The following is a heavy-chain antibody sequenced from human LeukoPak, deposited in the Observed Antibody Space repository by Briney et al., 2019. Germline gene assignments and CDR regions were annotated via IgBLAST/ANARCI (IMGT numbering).Heavy chain of an antibody. V-gene: IGHV1-18*04. D-gene: IGHD4-17*01. CDR3: ARGGNTVTTTVSPFDY. J-gene: IGHJ4*02. CDR1: GYTFTSYG. CDR2: ISAYNGNT. Sequence: ASVKVSCKASGYTFTSYGISWVRQAPGQGLEWMGWISAYNGNTNYARKLQGRVTMTTDTSTSTAYMELRSLRSDDTAVYYCARGGNTVTTTVSPFDYWGQGTLVTVSS.